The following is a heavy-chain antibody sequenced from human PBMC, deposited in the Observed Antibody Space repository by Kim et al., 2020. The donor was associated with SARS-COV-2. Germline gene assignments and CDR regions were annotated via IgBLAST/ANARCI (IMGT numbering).Heavy chain of an antibody. D-gene: IGHD2-21*01. CDR2: INTNTGNP. V-gene: IGHV7-4-1*02. CDR3: ARSPYCGGDCYSSGWFDP. Sequence: ASVKVSCKASGYTFTSYAMNWVRQAPGQGLEWMGWINTNTGNPTYAQGFTGRFVFSLDTSVSTAYLQISSLKAEDTAVYYCARSPYCGGDCYSSGWFDPWGQGTLVTVSS. J-gene: IGHJ5*02. CDR1: GYTFTSYA.